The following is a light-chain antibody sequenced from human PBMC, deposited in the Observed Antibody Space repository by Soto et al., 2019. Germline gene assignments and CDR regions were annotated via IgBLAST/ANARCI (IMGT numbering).Light chain of an antibody. Sequence: QCVLTQPPSVSAAPGQKVTISCSGSSSNIGNNYVSWYQQLPGTAPKLLIYENNKRPSGIPDRFSGSKSGTSATLGITGLQTGDEADYYCGTWDSSLSAYVFGTGTKLTVL. CDR3: GTWDSSLSAYV. CDR2: ENN. CDR1: SSNIGNNY. V-gene: IGLV1-51*02. J-gene: IGLJ1*01.